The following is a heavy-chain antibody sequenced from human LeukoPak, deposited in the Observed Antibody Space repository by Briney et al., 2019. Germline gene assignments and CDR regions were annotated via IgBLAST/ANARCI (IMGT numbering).Heavy chain of an antibody. CDR1: GFTFGNYW. J-gene: IGHJ4*02. CDR3: ARWATSFDL. CDR2: IKQDGSDK. D-gene: IGHD6-6*01. V-gene: IGHV3-7*01. Sequence: GGSLRLSCAASGFTFGNYWMSWVRQAPGKGLEWVANIKQDGSDKYYVDSVTGRFTISRDNAKNSLYLQMNSLRAEDTAVYYCARWATSFDLWGQGTLVTVSS.